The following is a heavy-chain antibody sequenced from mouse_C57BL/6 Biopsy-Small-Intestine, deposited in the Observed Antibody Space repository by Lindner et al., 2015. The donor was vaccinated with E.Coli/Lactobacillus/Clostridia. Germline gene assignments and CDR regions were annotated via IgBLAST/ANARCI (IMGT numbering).Heavy chain of an antibody. Sequence: VQLQESGPVLVKPGTSVKMSCKASGYTFTDYYVNWVKKSHGKSLEWIGAINPDNGFSRFKQNFNEKATLTADKSSSTAYMGLNSLTSDDSAVYYCAKGFEFWGQGTALTVSS. J-gene: IGHJ2*01. CDR1: GYTFTDYY. CDR3: AKGFEF. V-gene: IGHV1-19*01. CDR2: INPDNGFS.